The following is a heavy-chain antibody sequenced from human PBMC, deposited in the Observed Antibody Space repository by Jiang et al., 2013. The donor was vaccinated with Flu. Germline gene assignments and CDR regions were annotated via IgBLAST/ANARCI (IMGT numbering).Heavy chain of an antibody. CDR3: AVAVAGTASSQYYFDY. V-gene: IGHV5-51*01. CDR2: IYPGDSDT. D-gene: IGHD6-19*01. Sequence: SLKISCKGSGYSFTSYWIGWVRQMPGKGLEWMGIIYPGDSDTRYSPSFQGQVTISADKSISTAYLQWSSLKASDTAMYYCAVAVAGTASSQYYFDYWGQGTLVTVSS. J-gene: IGHJ4*02. CDR1: GYSFTSYW.